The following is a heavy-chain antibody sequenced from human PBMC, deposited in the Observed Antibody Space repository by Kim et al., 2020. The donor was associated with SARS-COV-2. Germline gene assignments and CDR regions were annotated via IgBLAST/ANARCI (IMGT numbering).Heavy chain of an antibody. J-gene: IGHJ2*01. Sequence: SETLSLTCTVSGGSISSGSYYWSWIRQPAGKGLEWIGRIYTSGSTNYNPSLKSRVTISVDTSKNQFSLKLSSVTAADTAVYYCARGGSLIYWYFDLWGRGTLVTVSS. CDR1: GGSISSGSYY. CDR3: ARGGSLIYWYFDL. V-gene: IGHV4-61*02. D-gene: IGHD3-16*01. CDR2: IYTSGST.